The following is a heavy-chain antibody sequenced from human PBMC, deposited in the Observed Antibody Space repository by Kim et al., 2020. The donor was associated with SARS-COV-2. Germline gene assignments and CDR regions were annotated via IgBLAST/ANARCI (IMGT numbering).Heavy chain of an antibody. CDR3: ARERYDILTGYSHFDY. J-gene: IGHJ4*02. CDR2: IKQDGSEK. Sequence: GGSLRLSCAASGFTFSSYWMSWVRQAPGKGLEWVANIKQDGSEKYYVDSVKGRFTISRDNAKNSLYLQMNSLRAEDTAVYYCARERYDILTGYSHFDYWGQGTLVTVSS. D-gene: IGHD3-9*01. CDR1: GFTFSSYW. V-gene: IGHV3-7*03.